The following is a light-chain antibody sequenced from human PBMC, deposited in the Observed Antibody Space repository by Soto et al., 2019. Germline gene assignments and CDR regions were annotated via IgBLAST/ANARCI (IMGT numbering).Light chain of an antibody. CDR3: QQYNNWPKT. Sequence: DIVMTQSPSALSVSPGERATLSCRASQSVSSNLAWYQQKPGQAPRLLIYGASTRATGIPARFSGSGSGTEFTLTISSLPSEDFAVYYCQQYNNWPKTFGQGTKWIS. J-gene: IGKJ1*01. V-gene: IGKV3-15*01. CDR2: GAS. CDR1: QSVSSN.